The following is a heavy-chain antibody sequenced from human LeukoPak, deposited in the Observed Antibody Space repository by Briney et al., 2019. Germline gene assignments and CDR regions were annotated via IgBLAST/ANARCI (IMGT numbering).Heavy chain of an antibody. CDR1: GVSMNSYY. V-gene: IGHV4-4*08. J-gene: IGHJ4*02. CDR2: IYHSGYT. Sequence: PSETLSLTCTVSGVSMNSYYWSWIRQSPGKGLEWIGYIYHSGYTHYNPSLESRVTISVDMSTNQFSLELRSVTAADTAVYYCTRETIFGVVVKWGQGTLVTVSS. D-gene: IGHD3-3*01. CDR3: TRETIFGVVVK.